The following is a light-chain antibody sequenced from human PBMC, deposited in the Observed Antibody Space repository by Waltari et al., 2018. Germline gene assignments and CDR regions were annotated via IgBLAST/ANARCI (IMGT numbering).Light chain of an antibody. J-gene: IGKJ2*01. CDR3: QQYNDWPLYT. V-gene: IGKV3-15*01. Sequence: IAMTPSPATLSVSPGERATHPCRASQSVGGNLAWYHQKPGKDPRLLIYGASTWVTGLPARFSGSGSETEFTLTISSVQSEDFAVYYCQQYNDWPLYTFGQGTKLEIK. CDR2: GAS. CDR1: QSVGGN.